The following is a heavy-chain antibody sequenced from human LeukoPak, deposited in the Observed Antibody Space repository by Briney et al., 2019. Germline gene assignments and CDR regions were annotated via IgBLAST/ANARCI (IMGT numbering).Heavy chain of an antibody. CDR2: IYSGST. CDR1: GGSITSDVYY. V-gene: IGHV4-31*03. CDR3: ASSRYYYGAGSTNWFDP. Sequence: SETLSLTCTVPGGSITSDVYYWSWIRQHPGKGLEWIGYIYSGSTSYNPSLKSRVTISVDTSKNQFSLSLTSVTAADTAVYYCASSRYYYGAGSTNWFDPWGQGTPVTVSS. D-gene: IGHD3-10*01. J-gene: IGHJ5*02.